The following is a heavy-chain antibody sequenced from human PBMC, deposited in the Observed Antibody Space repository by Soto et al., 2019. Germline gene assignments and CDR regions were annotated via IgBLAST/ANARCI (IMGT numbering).Heavy chain of an antibody. CDR1: GFTFSSYW. J-gene: IGHJ5*02. D-gene: IGHD3-22*01. CDR3: ARGRHYYDSGGYYYQYNWFDP. Sequence: PGGSLRLSCAASGFTFSSYWMHWVRQAPGKGLVWVSRINSDGSSTSYADSVKGRFTISRDNAKNTLYLQMNSLRAEGTAVYYCARGRHYYDSGGYYYQYNWFDPWGQGTLVTVSS. V-gene: IGHV3-74*01. CDR2: INSDGSST.